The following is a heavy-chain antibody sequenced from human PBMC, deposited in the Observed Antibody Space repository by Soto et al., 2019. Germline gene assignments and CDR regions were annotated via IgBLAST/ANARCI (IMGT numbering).Heavy chain of an antibody. V-gene: IGHV4-38-2*01. CDR3: ARDNYGTVDYNWFDP. D-gene: IGHD4-17*01. J-gene: IGHJ5*02. Sequence: SETLSLTCAASGYSISSGYYWGWIRQPPGKGLEWIGSIYHSGSTYYNPSLKSRVTISVDTSKNQFSLKLSSVTAADTAVYYWARDNYGTVDYNWFDPWGQGTLVTVSS. CDR1: GYSISSGYY. CDR2: IYHSGST.